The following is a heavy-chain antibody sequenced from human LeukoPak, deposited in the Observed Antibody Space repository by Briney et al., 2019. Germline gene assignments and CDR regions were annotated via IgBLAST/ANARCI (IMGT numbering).Heavy chain of an antibody. J-gene: IGHJ4*02. CDR1: GYTFTSFG. CDR2: ISAYNGNT. CDR3: ARDYYDSSGYLRDY. V-gene: IGHV1-18*01. D-gene: IGHD3-22*01. Sequence: ASVKVSCKASGYTFTSFGISWVRQAPGQGLEWMGWISAYNGNTNYAQKLQGRITMTTDTSTSTAYMDLRSLRSDDTAVYYCARDYYDSSGYLRDYWGQGTLVTVSS.